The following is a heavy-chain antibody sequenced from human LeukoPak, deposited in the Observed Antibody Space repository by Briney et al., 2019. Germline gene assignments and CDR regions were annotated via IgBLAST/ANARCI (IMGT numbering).Heavy chain of an antibody. CDR1: GYTFTTYG. CDR2: ISTYNGNT. V-gene: IGHV1-18*01. CDR3: ARSGYCTATSCYEGWFDP. J-gene: IGHJ5*02. Sequence: ASVKVSCKASGYTFTTYGITWVRQAPGQGLEWMGWISTYNGNTNYAQNLQGRATMTTDTSTSTAYMVLRSLRSDDTAVYYCARSGYCTATSCYEGWFDPWGQGTLVTVSS. D-gene: IGHD2-2*01.